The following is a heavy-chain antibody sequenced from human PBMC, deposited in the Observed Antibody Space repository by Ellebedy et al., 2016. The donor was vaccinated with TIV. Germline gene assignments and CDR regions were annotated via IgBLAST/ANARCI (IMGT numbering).Heavy chain of an antibody. V-gene: IGHV4-59*08. J-gene: IGHJ6*02. Sequence: SETLSLTCTVSGGSISSYYWSWIRQPPGKGLEWIGYIYYSGSTNYNPSLKSRVTISVDTSKNQFSLKLSSGTAADTAVYYCARHPFRLGYCSGGSCWGYYYYGMDVWGQGTTVTVSS. CDR3: ARHPFRLGYCSGGSCWGYYYYGMDV. CDR1: GGSISSYY. D-gene: IGHD2-15*01. CDR2: IYYSGST.